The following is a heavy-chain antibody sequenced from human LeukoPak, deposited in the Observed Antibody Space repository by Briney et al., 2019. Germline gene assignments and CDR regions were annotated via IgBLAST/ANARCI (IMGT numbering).Heavy chain of an antibody. CDR3: ARGYGSGSYYSNNWFDP. CDR2: IYTSGST. CDR1: GYSISSGYH. D-gene: IGHD3-10*01. V-gene: IGHV4-61*02. J-gene: IGHJ5*02. Sequence: SETLSLTCTVSGYSISSGYHWGWIRQPAGKGLEWIGRIYTSGSTNYNPSLKSRVTISVDTSKNQFSLKLSSVTAADTAVYYCARGYGSGSYYSNNWFDPWGQGTLVTVSS.